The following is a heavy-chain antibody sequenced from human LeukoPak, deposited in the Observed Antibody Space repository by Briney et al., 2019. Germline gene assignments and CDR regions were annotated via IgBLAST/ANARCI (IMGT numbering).Heavy chain of an antibody. CDR1: GFTLIDYH. Sequence: PGGSLSLSCAASGFTLIDYHMSWIRQAPGKGLEWTSYISSDGNSLYYADSVKGRFTISRNTAKNALYLQMNSLRAEDTAIYYCARGYNGLYWGQGTVVTVSS. D-gene: IGHD1-1*01. CDR2: ISSDGNSL. V-gene: IGHV3-11*04. J-gene: IGHJ4*02. CDR3: ARGYNGLY.